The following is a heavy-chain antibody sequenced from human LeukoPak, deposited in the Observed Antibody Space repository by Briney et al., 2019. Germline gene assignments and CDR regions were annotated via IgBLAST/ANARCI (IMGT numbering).Heavy chain of an antibody. CDR3: ARHLSGITGYTYGRGIDY. D-gene: IGHD5-18*01. CDR2: IKQDRSEK. V-gene: IGHV3-7*01. J-gene: IGHJ4*02. Sequence: GGSLRLSCAASGFTFTNYWMSWVRQAPGKGLELVANIKQDRSEKYYVDSVKGRFTISRDNAKTSLYLQMNSLRAEDTAVYYCARHLSGITGYTYGRGIDYWGQGTLVTVSS. CDR1: GFTFTNYW.